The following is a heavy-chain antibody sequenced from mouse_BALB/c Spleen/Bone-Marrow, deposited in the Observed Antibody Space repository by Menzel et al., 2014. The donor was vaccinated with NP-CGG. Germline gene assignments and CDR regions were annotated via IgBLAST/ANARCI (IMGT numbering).Heavy chain of an antibody. CDR3: AGFGITKEEGYYYAMDY. CDR2: IDPANGNT. D-gene: IGHD2-4*01. CDR1: GFNIKDTY. Sequence: EVQLRQSGAELVKPGASVKLSCTASGFNIKDTYMHWVKQRPEQGLEWIGRIDPANGNTKYDPKFQGKATITADTSSNTAYLQLSSLTSEDTAVYYCAGFGITKEEGYYYAMDYWGQGTSVTVSS. J-gene: IGHJ4*01. V-gene: IGHV14-3*02.